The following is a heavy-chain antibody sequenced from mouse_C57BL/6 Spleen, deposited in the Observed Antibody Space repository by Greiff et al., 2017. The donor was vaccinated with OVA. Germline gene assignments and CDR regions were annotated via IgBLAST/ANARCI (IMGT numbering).Heavy chain of an antibody. V-gene: IGHV6-6*01. CDR1: GFTFSDAW. CDR2: IRNKANNHAT. CDR3: TRASYYGSSEYYFDY. J-gene: IGHJ2*01. D-gene: IGHD1-1*01. Sequence: EVHLVESGGGLVQPGGSMKLSCAASGFTFSDAWMDWVRQSPEKGLEWVAEIRNKANNHATYYAESVKGRFTISRDDSKSSVYLQKNSLRAEDTGIYYCTRASYYGSSEYYFDYWGQGTTLTVAS.